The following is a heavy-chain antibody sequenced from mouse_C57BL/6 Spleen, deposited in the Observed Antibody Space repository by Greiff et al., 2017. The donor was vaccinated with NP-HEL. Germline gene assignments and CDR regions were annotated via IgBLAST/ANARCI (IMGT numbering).Heavy chain of an antibody. J-gene: IGHJ3*01. CDR2: ISYDGSN. CDR3: ARGNWDDLFAY. CDR1: GYSITSGYY. Sequence: EVQLQQSGPGLVKPSQSLSLTCSVTGYSITSGYYWNWIRQFPGNKLEWMGYISYDGSNNYNPSLKNRISITRDTSKNQFFLKLNSVTTEDTATYYCARGNWDDLFAYWGQGTLVTVSA. D-gene: IGHD4-1*01. V-gene: IGHV3-6*01.